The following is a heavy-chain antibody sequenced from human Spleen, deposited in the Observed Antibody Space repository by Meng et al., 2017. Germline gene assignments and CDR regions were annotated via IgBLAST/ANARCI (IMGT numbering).Heavy chain of an antibody. Sequence: SETLSLTCSVSGNSISSSTYYCGWIRQTPGKGLEWVGSVHKSGNTYYNPSLKSRVTISVDTSKKQFTLKLSSVTAADTAVYYCATTSDYVWGSYRFPFDPWGPGTLVTVSS. CDR3: ATTSDYVWGSYRFPFDP. CDR1: GNSISSSTYY. J-gene: IGHJ5*02. V-gene: IGHV4-39*06. CDR2: VHKSGNT. D-gene: IGHD3-16*02.